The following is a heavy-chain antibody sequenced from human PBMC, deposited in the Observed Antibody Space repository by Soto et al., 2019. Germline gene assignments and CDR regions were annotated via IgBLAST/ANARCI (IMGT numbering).Heavy chain of an antibody. CDR1: GYPFTSYY. Sequence: VASVKVSCKASGYPFTSYYMHWVRHAPGQGLEWMGIINPGGGSTSYAQKFQGRVTMTRDTSTSTVYMELSSLRSEDTAVYDCARDEGQQMAPTPYYYYYGMDVWGQGTTVTVSS. CDR2: INPGGGST. D-gene: IGHD6-13*01. CDR3: ARDEGQQMAPTPYYYYYGMDV. V-gene: IGHV1-46*01. J-gene: IGHJ6*02.